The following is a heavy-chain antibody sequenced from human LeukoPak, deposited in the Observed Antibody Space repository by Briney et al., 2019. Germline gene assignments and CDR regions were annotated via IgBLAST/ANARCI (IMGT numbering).Heavy chain of an antibody. V-gene: IGHV3-23*01. CDR2: ISGSGGST. CDR1: GFTFSSYA. J-gene: IGHJ5*02. Sequence: GGSLRLSCAASGFTFSSYAMSWVRQAPGKGLEWVSAISGSGGSTYYADSVKGRFTISRDNSKNTLYLQMNSLRAEDTAVYYCAKAGDSSGWYVRWFDPWGQGTLVTVSS. CDR3: AKAGDSSGWYVRWFDP. D-gene: IGHD6-19*01.